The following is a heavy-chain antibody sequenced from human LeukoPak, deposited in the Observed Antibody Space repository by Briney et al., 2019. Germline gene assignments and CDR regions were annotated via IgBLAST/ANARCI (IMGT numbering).Heavy chain of an antibody. V-gene: IGHV4-59*08. D-gene: IGHD4-17*01. Sequence: SETLSLTCTVSGVSISSYYWSWIRQSPVKGLEWIGYIYSSGSTNYNPSLKSRVTILVDTSKNQFSLKLNSVTAADTAVYYCARRSHPTTALAGGAFDIWGQGTMVTVSS. J-gene: IGHJ3*02. CDR3: ARRSHPTTALAGGAFDI. CDR1: GVSISSYY. CDR2: IYSSGST.